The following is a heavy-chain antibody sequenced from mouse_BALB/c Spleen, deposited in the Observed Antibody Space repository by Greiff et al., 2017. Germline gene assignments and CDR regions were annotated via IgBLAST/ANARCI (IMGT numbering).Heavy chain of an antibody. CDR3: AREGYDGGAY. Sequence: EVQRVESGGGLVQPGGSRKLSCAASGFTFSSFGMHWVRQAPEKGPEWVAYISSGSSTIYYADTVKGRFTISRDNPKNTLFLQMTSLRSEDTAMYYCAREGYDGGAYWGQGTTLTVSS. V-gene: IGHV5-17*02. CDR2: ISSGSSTI. CDR1: GFTFSSFG. J-gene: IGHJ2*01. D-gene: IGHD2-2*01.